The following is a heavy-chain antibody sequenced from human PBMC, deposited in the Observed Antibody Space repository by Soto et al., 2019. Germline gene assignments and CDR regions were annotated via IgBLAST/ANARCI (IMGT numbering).Heavy chain of an antibody. Sequence: PSETLSLTCAVSGGSISSGGYSWTWIRQPPGKGLEWVGHTYHTGTAYYSPSLKSRVTISVDTSKNQFSLKLTSATAADTAVYYCARHAITMVRGVIITPYFDYWGQGTLVTVSS. CDR2: TYHTGTA. D-gene: IGHD3-10*01. J-gene: IGHJ4*02. CDR3: ARHAITMVRGVIITPYFDY. CDR1: GGSISSGGYS. V-gene: IGHV4-30-2*01.